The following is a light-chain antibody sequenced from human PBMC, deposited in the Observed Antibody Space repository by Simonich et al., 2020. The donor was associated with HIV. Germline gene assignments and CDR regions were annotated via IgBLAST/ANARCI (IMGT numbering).Light chain of an antibody. J-gene: IGKJ2*01. CDR3: QQSYITSYT. CDR1: QSINNY. V-gene: IGKV1-39*01. CDR2: AAS. Sequence: DIRMTQSPSSLSASVGDRVTITCRASQSINNYLNWYQQKPGKATKLLIYAASSLQSGVPSRFRGSGSGTDFTLTISRLQPEDFATYFCQQSYITSYTFGPGTKLEIK.